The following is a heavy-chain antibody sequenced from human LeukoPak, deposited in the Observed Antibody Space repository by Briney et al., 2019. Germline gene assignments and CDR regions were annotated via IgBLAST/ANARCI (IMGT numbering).Heavy chain of an antibody. CDR1: GGTFSSYA. D-gene: IGHD1-26*01. J-gene: IGHJ6*03. CDR3: ATARASGSYGGYYYYYYMDV. Sequence: SVKVSCKASGGTFSSYAISWVRQAPGQGLEWMGGIIPIFGTANYAQKFQGRVTITTDESTSTAYMEPSSLRSEDTAVYYCATARASGSYGGYYYYYYMDVWGKGTTVTVSS. CDR2: IIPIFGTA. V-gene: IGHV1-69*05.